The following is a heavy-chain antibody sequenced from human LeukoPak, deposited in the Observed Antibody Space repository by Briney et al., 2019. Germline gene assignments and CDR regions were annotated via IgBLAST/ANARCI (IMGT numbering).Heavy chain of an antibody. CDR3: AKAVGGAHFDY. Sequence: TGGSLRLSCAASGFTFSSYAMNWVRQAPGKGLKWVSAISGSGGSTYYADSVKGRFTISRDNSKNTLYLQMNSLRAEDTAAYYCAKAVGGAHFDYGARGPLVPVPS. J-gene: IGHJ4*02. CDR1: GFTFSSYA. V-gene: IGHV3-23*01. CDR2: ISGSGGST. D-gene: IGHD1-26*01.